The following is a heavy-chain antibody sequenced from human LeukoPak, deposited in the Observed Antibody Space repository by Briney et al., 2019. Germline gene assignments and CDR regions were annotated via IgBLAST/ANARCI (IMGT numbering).Heavy chain of an antibody. J-gene: IGHJ4*02. V-gene: IGHV3-23*01. CDR2: ISGSGGST. CDR3: ARDIAAAVPYYFDY. CDR1: GFTFSSYA. Sequence: GGSLRLSCAASGFTFSSYAMSWVRQAPGKGLEWVSAISGSGGSTYYADSVKGRFTISRDNSKNTLYLQMNSLRAEDTAVYCCARDIAAAVPYYFDYWGQGTLVTVSS. D-gene: IGHD6-13*01.